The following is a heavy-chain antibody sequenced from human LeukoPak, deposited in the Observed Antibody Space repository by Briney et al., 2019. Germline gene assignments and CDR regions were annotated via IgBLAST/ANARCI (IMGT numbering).Heavy chain of an antibody. J-gene: IGHJ6*02. CDR2: IWYDGSNK. CDR1: GFTFSSYG. V-gene: IGHV3-33*01. CDR3: ARDVLWFGEYYYYYGMDV. D-gene: IGHD3-10*01. Sequence: GRSLRLSCAASGFTFSSYGMHWVRQAPGKGLEWVAVIWYDGSNKYYADSVKGRFTISRDNSKNTLYLQMYSLRAEDTAVYYCARDVLWFGEYYYYYGMDVWGQGTTVTVSS.